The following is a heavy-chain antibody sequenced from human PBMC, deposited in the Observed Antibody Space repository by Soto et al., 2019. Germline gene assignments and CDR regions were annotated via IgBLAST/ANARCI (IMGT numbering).Heavy chain of an antibody. J-gene: IGHJ6*02. V-gene: IGHV5-51*01. D-gene: IGHD1-1*01. Sequence: GESLKISCEASGYTFTTYWIGWVRQMPGKGLEWMGIIYPGDSDTRYSPSFQGQVTISADKSISTAYLQWSSLKASDTAMYYCASLSSAGTDVNNHYGLDFWGQGTTVPVSS. CDR3: ASLSSAGTDVNNHYGLDF. CDR2: IYPGDSDT. CDR1: GYTFTTYW.